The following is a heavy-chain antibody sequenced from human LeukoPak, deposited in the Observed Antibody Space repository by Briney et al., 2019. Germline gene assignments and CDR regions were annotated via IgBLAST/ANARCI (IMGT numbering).Heavy chain of an antibody. V-gene: IGHV3-7*01. D-gene: IGHD1-26*01. J-gene: IGHJ4*02. CDR2: IKQDRNEK. CDR1: GFTFSSYY. Sequence: GGSLRLSCAVSGFTFSSYYMSWVRQAPGKGLEVVADIKQDRNEKYYVDSVKGRFTISRDNAKNSLLLQMNSLRAEDTAVYYCVREGGEYLSGPFDSWGQGALVTVSS. CDR3: VREGGEYLSGPFDS.